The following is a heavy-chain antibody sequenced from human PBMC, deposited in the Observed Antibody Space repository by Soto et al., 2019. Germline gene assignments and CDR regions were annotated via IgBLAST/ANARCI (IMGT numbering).Heavy chain of an antibody. V-gene: IGHV1-18*01. Sequence: GASVKVSCKASGYTFTSYGISWVRQAPGQGLEWMGWISAYNGNTNYAQKLQGRVTMTTDTSTSTAYMELRSLRSDDTAVYYCARGASFVVVPAAASYYFDYWGQGTLVTV. D-gene: IGHD2-2*01. CDR2: ISAYNGNT. CDR3: ARGASFVVVPAAASYYFDY. J-gene: IGHJ4*02. CDR1: GYTFTSYG.